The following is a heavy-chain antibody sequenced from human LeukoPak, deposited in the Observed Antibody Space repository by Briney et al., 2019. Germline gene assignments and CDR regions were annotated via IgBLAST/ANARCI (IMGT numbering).Heavy chain of an antibody. J-gene: IGHJ3*02. D-gene: IGHD3-9*01. V-gene: IGHV1-69*04. CDR3: ATPYYDILTGWAFDI. CDR1: GYSFTTYA. Sequence: RASVKVSCKASGYSFTTYAINWVRQAPGQGLEWMGRIIPILGIANYAQKFQGRVTITADKSTSTAYMELSSLRSEDTAVYYCATPYYDILTGWAFDIWGQGTMVTVSS. CDR2: IIPILGIA.